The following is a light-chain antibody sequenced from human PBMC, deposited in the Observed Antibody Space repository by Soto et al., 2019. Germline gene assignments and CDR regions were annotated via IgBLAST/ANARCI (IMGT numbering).Light chain of an antibody. V-gene: IGLV2-23*01. Sequence: QSALTQPASVSGSPGQSITISCTGTSSDVGIYDLVSWYQQHPGKAPKLMIYEGSKRPSGVSNRFSGSKSGTTASLAISGLQAEDEADYYCCSFAGGSTWVFGGGTKLTVL. CDR3: CSFAGGSTWV. CDR1: SSDVGIYDL. CDR2: EGS. J-gene: IGLJ3*02.